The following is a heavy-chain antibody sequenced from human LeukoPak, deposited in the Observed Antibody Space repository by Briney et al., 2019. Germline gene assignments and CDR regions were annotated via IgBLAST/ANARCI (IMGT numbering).Heavy chain of an antibody. J-gene: IGHJ4*01. Sequence: SLSVSRAASGFTFRNYGMHWVRQAPGKGLEWVAVISPDGSNERYADSVRGRVTASRDNSKNTLYLQMSSLRAEDTAIYYCAKEVRYLSGYDYWGQGTLGTVSS. CDR2: ISPDGSNE. D-gene: IGHD5-12*01. V-gene: IGHV3-30*18. CDR3: AKEVRYLSGYDY. CDR1: GFTFRNYG.